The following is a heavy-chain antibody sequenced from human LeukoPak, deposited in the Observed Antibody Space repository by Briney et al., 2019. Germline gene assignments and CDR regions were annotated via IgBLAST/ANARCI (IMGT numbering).Heavy chain of an antibody. CDR3: TRGRAYCGGDCYTHAFDI. D-gene: IGHD2-21*02. J-gene: IGHJ3*02. CDR2: IYTSGST. V-gene: IGHV4-4*07. Sequence: PSETLSLTCTVSGGSISSYYWSWIRQPAGKGLEWIGRIYTSGSTNYNPSLKSRVTMSVDTSKNQFSLKLSSVTAADTAVYYCTRGRAYCGGDCYTHAFDIWGQGTMVTVSS. CDR1: GGSISSYY.